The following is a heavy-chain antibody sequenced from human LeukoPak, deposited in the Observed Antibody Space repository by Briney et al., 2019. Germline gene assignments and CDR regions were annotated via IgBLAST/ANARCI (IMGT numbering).Heavy chain of an antibody. D-gene: IGHD3-22*01. CDR1: GYTFTSYG. V-gene: IGHV1-18*01. J-gene: IGHJ4*02. Sequence: ASVKVSCKASGYTFTSYGISWVRQAPGQGLEWMGWISAYNGNTNYAQKLQGRVTMTRDTSISTAYMELSSLRSEDTAVYYCARGGYYYDSSSYYLDYWGQGTLVTVSS. CDR3: ARGGYYYDSSSYYLDY. CDR2: ISAYNGNT.